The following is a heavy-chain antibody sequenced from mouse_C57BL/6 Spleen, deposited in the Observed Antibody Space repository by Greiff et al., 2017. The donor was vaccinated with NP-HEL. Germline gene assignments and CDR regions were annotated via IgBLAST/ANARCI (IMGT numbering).Heavy chain of an antibody. D-gene: IGHD2-4*01. CDR2: IDPSDSDT. Sequence: QVQLQQSGAELVMPGASVKLSCKASGYTFTSYWMHWVKQRPGQGLEWIGEIDPSDSDTNYNQKFKGKSTLTVDKSSSTAYMQLSSLTSEDSAVYYCATNYDGFAYWGQGALVTVSA. CDR3: ATNYDGFAY. CDR1: GYTFTSYW. J-gene: IGHJ3*01. V-gene: IGHV1-69*01.